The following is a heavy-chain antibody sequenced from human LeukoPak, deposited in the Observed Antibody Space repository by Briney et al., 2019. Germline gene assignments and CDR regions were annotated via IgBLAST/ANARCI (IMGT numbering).Heavy chain of an antibody. D-gene: IGHD2-15*01. CDR2: LYISGST. Sequence: SETLSLTCTVSSGSISSSSYYWAWIRQPPGKGLEWIGSLYISGSTYYNPSLKSRVTLSVDTSKNHFSLKLSSVTAADTSVYYCARRSSGIYCSGGSCYFDYWGQGTLVTVSA. V-gene: IGHV4-39*02. J-gene: IGHJ4*02. CDR1: SGSISSSSYY. CDR3: ARRSSGIYCSGGSCYFDY.